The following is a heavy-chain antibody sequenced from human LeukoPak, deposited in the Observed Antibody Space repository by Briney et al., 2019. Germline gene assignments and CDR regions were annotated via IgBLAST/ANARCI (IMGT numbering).Heavy chain of an antibody. CDR2: ISSSSSYI. J-gene: IGHJ4*02. V-gene: IGHV3-21*01. CDR1: GFTFSSYS. Sequence: GGSLRLSCAASGFTFSSYSMNWVRQAPGKGLKWVSSISSSSSYIYYADSVKGRFTISRDNAKNSLYLQMNSLRAEDTAVYYCARGGSGSYYKPHLDYWGQGTLVTVSS. CDR3: ARGGSGSYYKPHLDY. D-gene: IGHD3-10*01.